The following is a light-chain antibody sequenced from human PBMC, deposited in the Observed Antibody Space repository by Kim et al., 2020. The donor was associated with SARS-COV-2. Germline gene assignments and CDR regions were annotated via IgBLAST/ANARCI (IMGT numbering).Light chain of an antibody. CDR3: QSYDSSLSGVV. CDR2: RNY. Sequence: QGVNISCTGSSSNIGAGYDVHWYQQLPGTAPNLLIYRNYNRPSGVPDRFSGSKSGTSASLAITGLQAEDEADYYCQSYDSSLSGVVFGGGTQLTVL. J-gene: IGLJ2*01. V-gene: IGLV1-40*01. CDR1: SSNIGAGYD.